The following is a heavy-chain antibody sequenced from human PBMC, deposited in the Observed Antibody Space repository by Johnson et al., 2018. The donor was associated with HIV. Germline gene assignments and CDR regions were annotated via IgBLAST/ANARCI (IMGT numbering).Heavy chain of an antibody. V-gene: IGHV3-33*06. J-gene: IGHJ3*02. CDR2: IWYDGSNK. CDR3: AKDRYYDSSGPDAFDI. D-gene: IGHD3-22*01. Sequence: QVQLVESGGGVVQPGRSLRLSCAASGFTFSSYGMLWVRQAPGKGLEWVAVIWYDGSNKYYADSVKGRFTISRDNSKNTLYLQMNSLRAEDTAVYYCAKDRYYDSSGPDAFDIWGQGTMVTVSS. CDR1: GFTFSSYG.